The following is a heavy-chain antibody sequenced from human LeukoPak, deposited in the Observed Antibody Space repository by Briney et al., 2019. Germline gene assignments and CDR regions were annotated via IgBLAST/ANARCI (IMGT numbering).Heavy chain of an antibody. CDR3: AKDLISAGIAVAGNCFDY. CDR2: ISGSGGST. Sequence: PGGSLRLSCAASGFTFSSYAMSWVRQAPGKGLEWVSAISGSGGSTYYADSVKGRFTISRDNSKNTLYLQMNSLRAEDTAVYYCAKDLISAGIAVAGNCFDYWGQGTLVTVSS. CDR1: GFTFSSYA. J-gene: IGHJ4*02. D-gene: IGHD6-19*01. V-gene: IGHV3-23*01.